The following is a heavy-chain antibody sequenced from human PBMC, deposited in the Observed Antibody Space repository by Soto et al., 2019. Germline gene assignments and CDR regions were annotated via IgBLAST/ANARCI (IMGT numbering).Heavy chain of an antibody. D-gene: IGHD2-15*01. Sequence: ASVKVSCKASGGTFSSYAISWVRQAPGQGLEWMGGIIPTFGTANYAQKFQGRVTITADESTSTAYMELSSLRSEDTAVYYCARLSYCSGGSCYPGVDWFDPWGQGTLVTVSS. CDR3: ARLSYCSGGSCYPGVDWFDP. CDR2: IIPTFGTA. CDR1: GGTFSSYA. V-gene: IGHV1-69*13. J-gene: IGHJ5*02.